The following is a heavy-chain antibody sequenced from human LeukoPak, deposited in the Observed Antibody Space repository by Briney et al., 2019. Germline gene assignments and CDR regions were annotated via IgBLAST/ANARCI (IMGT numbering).Heavy chain of an antibody. CDR3: ARGGGQQWLPKTRSFDY. J-gene: IGHJ4*02. D-gene: IGHD6-19*01. CDR2: INHSGST. Sequence: SETLSLTCAVHGGSFSGYYWSWSRQPAGKGLEWIGEINHSGSTSYNPSLKSRVTISVDTSKNQFSLKLSSVTAADTAVYYCARGGGQQWLPKTRSFDYWGQGTLVTVSS. CDR1: GGSFSGYY. V-gene: IGHV4-34*01.